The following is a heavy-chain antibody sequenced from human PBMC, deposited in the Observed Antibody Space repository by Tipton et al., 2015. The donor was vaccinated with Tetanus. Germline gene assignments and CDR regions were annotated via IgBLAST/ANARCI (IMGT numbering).Heavy chain of an antibody. CDR2: FFYSGST. V-gene: IGHV4-61*01. CDR3: ARGGIAAAGGGLDY. CDR1: GGSVSSGSYY. J-gene: IGHJ4*02. Sequence: TLSLTCTVSGGSVSSGSYYWSWIRQPPGKGLEWIGYFFYSGSTNYNPSLKSRVSMAVGTSKNQFSLQLRSVPAADTAVYYCARGGIAAAGGGLDYWGQGTLVTVSS. D-gene: IGHD6-13*01.